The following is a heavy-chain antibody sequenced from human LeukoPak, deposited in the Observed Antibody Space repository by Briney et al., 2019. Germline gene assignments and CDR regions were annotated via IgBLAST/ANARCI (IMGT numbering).Heavy chain of an antibody. CDR1: GYTFTSYG. CDR3: ARDINAIDY. D-gene: IGHD1-14*01. CDR2: ISAYNGNT. J-gene: IGHJ4*02. Sequence: ASVTGTCMASGYTFTSYGISWVRQAPGQGLEWMGWISAYNGNTNYAQKLQGRVTMTTDTSTSTAYMELRSLRSDDTAVYYCARDINAIDYWGQATIVTVSS. V-gene: IGHV1-18*01.